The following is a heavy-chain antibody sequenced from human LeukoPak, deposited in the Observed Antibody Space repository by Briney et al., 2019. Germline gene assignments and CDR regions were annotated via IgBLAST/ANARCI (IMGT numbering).Heavy chain of an antibody. J-gene: IGHJ4*02. CDR1: GFTFSSYG. V-gene: IGHV3-30*02. D-gene: IGHD1-26*01. Sequence: GGSLRLSCAASGFTFSSYGMHWVRQAPGKGLEWVAFIRYDGSNQYYADSVKGRFTISRDNSKNTLYLQMNSLRAEDTAVYYCARESYSGSFYFDYWGQGTLVTVSS. CDR2: IRYDGSNQ. CDR3: ARESYSGSFYFDY.